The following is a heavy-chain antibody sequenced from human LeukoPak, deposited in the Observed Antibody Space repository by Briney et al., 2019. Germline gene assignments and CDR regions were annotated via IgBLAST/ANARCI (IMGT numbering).Heavy chain of an antibody. CDR2: IYYRGST. CDR1: GGSISISY. V-gene: IGHV4-59*08. Sequence: SETLSLTCTVSGGSISISYWSWIRQPPGKGLEWIGYIYYRGSTNYNPSLKSRVTISVDTSKNQYSLKLSSVTAADTAVYYCARSGVFTGYDAFDIWGQGTRVTVSS. CDR3: ARSGVFTGYDAFDI. D-gene: IGHD6-13*01. J-gene: IGHJ3*02.